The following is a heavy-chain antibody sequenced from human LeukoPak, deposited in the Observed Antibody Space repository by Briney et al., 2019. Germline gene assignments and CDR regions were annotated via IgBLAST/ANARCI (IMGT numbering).Heavy chain of an antibody. CDR1: GGSISSSSYY. CDR2: IYYSGST. Sequence: PSETLSLTCTVSGGSISSSSYYWGWIRQPPGKGLEWIGSIYYSGSTYYNPSLKSRVTISVDTSKNQFSLKLSSVTAADTAVYYCARQPSSSWYVSNWFAPWAQEPLVTVPS. D-gene: IGHD6-13*01. J-gene: IGHJ5*02. V-gene: IGHV4-39*01. CDR3: ARQPSSSWYVSNWFAP.